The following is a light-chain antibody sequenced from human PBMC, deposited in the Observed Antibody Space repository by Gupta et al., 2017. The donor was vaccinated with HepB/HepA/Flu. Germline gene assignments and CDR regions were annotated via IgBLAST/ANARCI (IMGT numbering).Light chain of an antibody. J-gene: IGKJ3*01. CDR2: AAS. CDR3: QQSYSTPF. Sequence: DIQMTQSPSSLSASVGDRVTITCRASQSISSYLNWYQQKPGKAPKLLIYAASRLQRGVTSRFSGSGEGKDFTRTSSRLQQEDCENYYCQQSYSTPFFGHGTKVDIK. CDR1: QSISSY. V-gene: IGKV1-39*01.